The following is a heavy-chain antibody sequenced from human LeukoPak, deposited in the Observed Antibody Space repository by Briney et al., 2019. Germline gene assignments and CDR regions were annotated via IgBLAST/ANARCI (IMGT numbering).Heavy chain of an antibody. CDR1: GFTFDDYA. CDR2: ISWNSGSI. D-gene: IGHD6-19*01. J-gene: IGHJ4*02. CDR3: ARTGHSSGWSAYFDY. Sequence: GGSLRLSCAASGFTFDDYAMHWVRQAPGKGLEWVSGISWNSGSIGYADSVKGRFTISGDNAKNSLYLQMNSLRAEETAVYYCARTGHSSGWSAYFDYWGQGTLVTVSS. V-gene: IGHV3-9*01.